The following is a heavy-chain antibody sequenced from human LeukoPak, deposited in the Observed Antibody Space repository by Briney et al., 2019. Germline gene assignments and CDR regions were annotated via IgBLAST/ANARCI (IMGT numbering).Heavy chain of an antibody. CDR3: ASTRGYYDSSGYLARDY. CDR1: GGSISSGDYY. D-gene: IGHD3-22*01. J-gene: IGHJ4*02. V-gene: IGHV4-30-4*08. Sequence: KPSETLSLTCTVSGGSISSGDYYWSWIRQPPGKGLEWIGYIYYSGSTYYNPSLKSRVTISVDTSKNQFSLKLSSVTAADTAVCYCASTRGYYDSSGYLARDYWGQGTLVTVSS. CDR2: IYYSGST.